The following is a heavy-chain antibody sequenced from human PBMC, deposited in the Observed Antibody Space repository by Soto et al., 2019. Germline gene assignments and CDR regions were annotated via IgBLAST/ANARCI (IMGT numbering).Heavy chain of an antibody. CDR3: AREGVESWDGRGGSCHEGDYYYGMDV. CDR1: GGTFSSYT. Sequence: QVQLVQSGAEVKKPGSSVKVSCKASGGTFSSYTISWVRQAPGQGLAWLGRIIPILGIANYAQKFQGRVTITADKSTSTAYRELSSLRSEDTAGDYCAREGVESWDGRGGSCHEGDYYYGMDVWGQGTTVTVSS. J-gene: IGHJ6*02. CDR2: IIPILGIA. D-gene: IGHD2-15*01. V-gene: IGHV1-69*08.